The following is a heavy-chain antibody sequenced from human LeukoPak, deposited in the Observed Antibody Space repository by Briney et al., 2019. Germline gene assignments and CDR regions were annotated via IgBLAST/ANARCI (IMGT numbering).Heavy chain of an antibody. V-gene: IGHV4-59*01. CDR3: ARDELGGAFDI. CDR1: GGSISSYY. CDR2: IYYSGST. Sequence: NPSETLSLTCTVSGGSISSYYWSWIRQPPGKGLEWIGYIYYSGSTNYNPSLKSRVTTSVDTSKNQFTLKLSSVTAADTAVYYCARDELGGAFDIWGQGTMVTVSS. J-gene: IGHJ3*02. D-gene: IGHD7-27*01.